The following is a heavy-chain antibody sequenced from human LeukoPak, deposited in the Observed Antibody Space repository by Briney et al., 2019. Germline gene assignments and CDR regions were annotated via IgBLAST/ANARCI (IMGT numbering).Heavy chain of an antibody. V-gene: IGHV4-39*01. CDR1: GGSISSSSYY. CDR2: IYYSGST. CDR3: ARHFTSNFFYYGMDV. Sequence: SETLSLTCTVSGGSISSSSYYWGWIRQPPRKGLEWIGSIYYSGSTYYNPSLKSRVTISVDTSNNQFSLKLGSVTAADTAVYYCARHFTSNFFYYGMDVWGQGTTVTVSS. J-gene: IGHJ6*02.